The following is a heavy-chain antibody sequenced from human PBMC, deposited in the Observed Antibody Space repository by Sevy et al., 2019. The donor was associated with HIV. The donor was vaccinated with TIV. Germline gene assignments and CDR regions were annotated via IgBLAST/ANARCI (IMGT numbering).Heavy chain of an antibody. CDR1: GASISSYY. CDR3: ARSLADYYYGMDV. V-gene: IGHV4-59*01. CDR2: IYYNGRT. Sequence: ETLSLTCTVSGASISSYYWSWIRQPPGKGLEWVGYIYYNGRTNYNPSLKSRVTISVDTSKNQSSLKLISVTAADTAVYYCARSLADYYYGMDVWGQGTTVTVSS. J-gene: IGHJ6*02.